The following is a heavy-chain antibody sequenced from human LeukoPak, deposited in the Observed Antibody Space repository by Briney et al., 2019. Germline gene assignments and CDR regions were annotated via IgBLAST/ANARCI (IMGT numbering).Heavy chain of an antibody. CDR1: GFTFSSYW. V-gene: IGHV3-7*01. J-gene: IGHJ4*02. D-gene: IGHD3-3*01. Sequence: PGGSLRLSCAASGFTFSSYWMSWVRQAPGKGLEWVANIKQDGREKYYVDSVKGRFTISRDNARDSLYLQMNSLRAEDTAVYYCARDLFWSGYGSVDYWGQGTLVTVSS. CDR3: ARDLFWSGYGSVDY. CDR2: IKQDGREK.